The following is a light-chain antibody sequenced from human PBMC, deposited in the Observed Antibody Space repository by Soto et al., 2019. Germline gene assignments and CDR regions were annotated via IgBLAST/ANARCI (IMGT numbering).Light chain of an antibody. V-gene: IGLV1-44*01. CDR3: TSYTSDSTEV. J-gene: IGLJ1*01. Sequence: QSVLTQPPSASGTPGQRVTISCSGSSSDIGSNIVNWYQQLPGTAPKLLIYSNNQRPSGVPDRFSGSKSGNTASLTISGLQAEDEADYYCTSYTSDSTEVFGTGTKVTVL. CDR1: SSDIGSNI. CDR2: SNN.